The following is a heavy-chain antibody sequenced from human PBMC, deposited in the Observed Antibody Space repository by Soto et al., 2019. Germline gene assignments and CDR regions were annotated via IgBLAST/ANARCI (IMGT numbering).Heavy chain of an antibody. V-gene: IGHV4-34*01. J-gene: IGHJ5*02. CDR2: INHSGST. CDR3: ARVHFPYCSGGSCYRSHWFDP. CDR1: GGSFSGYY. D-gene: IGHD2-15*01. Sequence: PSETLSLTCAVYGGSFSGYYWSWIRQPPGKGLEWIGEINHSGSTNYNPSLESRVTISVDTSKNQFSLKLSSVTAADTAVYYCARVHFPYCSGGSCYRSHWFDPWGQGTLVTVSS.